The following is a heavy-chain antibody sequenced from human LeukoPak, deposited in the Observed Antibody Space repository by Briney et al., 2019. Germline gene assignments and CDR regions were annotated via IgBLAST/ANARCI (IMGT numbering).Heavy chain of an antibody. J-gene: IGHJ4*02. Sequence: SETLSLTCTVSGGSISSSSYYWGWIRQPPGKGLEWIGNIYYSGSTYYNPSLKSRVTISVDTSKNQFSLKLSSVTAADTAVYYCALDSGSSLFDYWGQGTLVTVSS. CDR1: GGSISSSSYY. D-gene: IGHD1-26*01. CDR3: ALDSGSSLFDY. V-gene: IGHV4-39*07. CDR2: IYYSGST.